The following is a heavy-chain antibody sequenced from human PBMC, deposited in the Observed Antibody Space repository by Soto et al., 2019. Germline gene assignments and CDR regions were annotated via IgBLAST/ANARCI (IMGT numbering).Heavy chain of an antibody. CDR2: ISGSTGTT. CDR3: AKDTSSSPYYMDV. Sequence: GSLRLSCAASGFTFSNFAMSWVCHAPGKGLEWVSEISGSTGTTYYADSVKGRFIISRDNSKNTLHLQMNSLRAEDTAVYYCAKDTSSSPYYMDVWGKGTTVTVSS. V-gene: IGHV3-23*01. J-gene: IGHJ6*03. D-gene: IGHD2-2*01. CDR1: GFTFSNFA.